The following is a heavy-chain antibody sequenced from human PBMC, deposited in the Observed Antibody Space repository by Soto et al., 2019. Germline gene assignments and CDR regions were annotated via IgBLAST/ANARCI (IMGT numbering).Heavy chain of an antibody. CDR3: ARESFSASPNFFDY. J-gene: IGHJ4*02. D-gene: IGHD3-3*02. Sequence: EVQLVESGGGLVQPGGSLGLSCAASGFAFSNYEMNWVRQAPGKGLEWVSYISLSGSTIYYADSVKGRFTISRDDAKNSLYLQMDSLRADDTAVYYCARESFSASPNFFDYWGQGTLVTVSS. CDR2: ISLSGSTI. CDR1: GFAFSNYE. V-gene: IGHV3-48*03.